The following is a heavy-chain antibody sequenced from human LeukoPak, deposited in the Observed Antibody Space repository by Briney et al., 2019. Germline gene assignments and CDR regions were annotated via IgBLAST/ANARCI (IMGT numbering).Heavy chain of an antibody. D-gene: IGHD2-2*01. J-gene: IGHJ6*03. V-gene: IGHV3-20*04. CDR3: GRVYCSTTSCYDYYDYYMDV. CDR2: TNWDGAST. CDR1: GFRFDDYG. Sequence: GGTLRLSCAASGFRFDDYGMSWVRHVPGKGLEWVSGTNWDGASTGYADSVKGRFTISRDNVKNFLYLQMNSLRVEDTALYFCGRVYCSTTSCYDYYDYYMDVWGKGTTVTVSS.